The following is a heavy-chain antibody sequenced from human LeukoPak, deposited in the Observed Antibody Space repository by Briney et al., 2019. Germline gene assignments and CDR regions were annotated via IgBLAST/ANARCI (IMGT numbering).Heavy chain of an antibody. Sequence: SGTLSLTCTVSGDSIGTYYWSWLRQSPGKGLEGIGHIYYSGITKYNPSFKSRVTISVDTPKNQFSLKVTSVTAADTAVYYGARRNYHESSGHGDFDSWGQGTLVTVSS. V-gene: IGHV4-59*01. CDR2: IYYSGIT. D-gene: IGHD3-22*01. J-gene: IGHJ4*02. CDR1: GDSIGTYY. CDR3: ARRNYHESSGHGDFDS.